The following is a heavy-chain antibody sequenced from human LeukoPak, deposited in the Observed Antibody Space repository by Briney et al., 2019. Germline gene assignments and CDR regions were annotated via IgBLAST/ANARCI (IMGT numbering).Heavy chain of an antibody. Sequence: KTGGSLRLSCIASGFSFTSYAMSWVRQAPGKGLEWVANVQHIGGETYYVDSVKGRFTISRDNAKNSVYLQMNSLGADDTAVYYCATYSILNAREFRYWGQGTLVTVSS. V-gene: IGHV3-7*01. CDR1: GFSFTSYA. J-gene: IGHJ1*01. CDR3: ATYSILNAREFRY. CDR2: VQHIGGET. D-gene: IGHD4-11*01.